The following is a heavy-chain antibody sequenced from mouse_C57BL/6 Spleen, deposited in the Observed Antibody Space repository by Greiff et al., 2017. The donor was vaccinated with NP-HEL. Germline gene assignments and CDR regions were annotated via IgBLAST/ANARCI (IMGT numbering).Heavy chain of an antibody. CDR2: IYPRSGNT. Sequence: QVQLQQSGAELARPGASVKLSCKASGYTFTSYGISWVKQRTGQGLEWIGEIYPRSGNTYYNEKFKGKATLTADKSSSTAYMELRSLTSEDSAVYFCARGPGEGFAYWGQGTLVTVSA. V-gene: IGHV1-81*01. CDR1: GYTFTSYG. D-gene: IGHD3-2*02. J-gene: IGHJ3*01. CDR3: ARGPGEGFAY.